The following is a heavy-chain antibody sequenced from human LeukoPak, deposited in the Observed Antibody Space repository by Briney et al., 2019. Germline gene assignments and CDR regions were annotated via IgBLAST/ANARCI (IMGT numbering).Heavy chain of an antibody. D-gene: IGHD2-21*01. CDR3: ARGGILVVMPEFDY. J-gene: IGHJ4*02. Sequence: SETLSLTCAVYGWSFSGYYWSWIRQPPGKGLEWIGEINQSGSTNYNPSLKSRATISVTPSKHQFSLKMGSVPAAATAVYYCARGGILVVMPEFDYWGQGTLVTVSS. V-gene: IGHV4-34*01. CDR1: GWSFSGYY. CDR2: INQSGST.